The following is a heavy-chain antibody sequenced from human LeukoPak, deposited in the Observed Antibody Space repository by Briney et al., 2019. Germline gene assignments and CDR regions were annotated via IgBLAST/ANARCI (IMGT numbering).Heavy chain of an antibody. CDR2: IKENGNEQ. V-gene: IGHV3-7*01. D-gene: IGHD4-11*01. CDR3: ARGPGDYDASDI. CDR1: GFLFTRYW. Sequence: GGSLRLSCEASGFLFTRYWMSWVRQAPGKGPEWVAHIKENGNEQYYADSVRGRFTICRDNVKQSLCLQMNNLRVEDTAVYYCARGPGDYDASDIWGQGTVVTVSS. J-gene: IGHJ3*02.